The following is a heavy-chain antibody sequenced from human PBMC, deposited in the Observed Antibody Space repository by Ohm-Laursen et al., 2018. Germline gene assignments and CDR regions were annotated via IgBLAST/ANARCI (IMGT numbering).Heavy chain of an antibody. Sequence: SLRLSCTASGFTFINYGMHWVRQAPGKGLEWVAVISYDGSNKYYADSVKGRFTISRDNSKNTVDLQMNSLRAEDAAVYYCAKADSTGAYYDGMNVWGQGTTVTVSS. CDR3: AKADSTGAYYDGMNV. CDR1: GFTFINYG. D-gene: IGHD2/OR15-2a*01. V-gene: IGHV3-30*18. J-gene: IGHJ6*02. CDR2: ISYDGSNK.